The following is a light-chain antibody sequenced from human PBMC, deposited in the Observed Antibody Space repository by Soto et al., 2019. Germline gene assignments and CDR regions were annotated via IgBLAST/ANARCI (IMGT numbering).Light chain of an antibody. CDR3: QQYGDWPLT. Sequence: EIVVTQSPATLSVSPGERATLSCRASQSVGNNFAWYQQKPGQAPRLLIFATSTRATGVPARFSGSGSGTEFTLTISSLQSEDFAVSYCQQYGDWPLTFGGGAKVEIE. CDR2: ATS. J-gene: IGKJ4*01. CDR1: QSVGNN. V-gene: IGKV3-15*01.